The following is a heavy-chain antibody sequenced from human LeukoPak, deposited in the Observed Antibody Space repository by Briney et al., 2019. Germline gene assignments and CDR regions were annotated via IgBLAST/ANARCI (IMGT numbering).Heavy chain of an antibody. CDR3: ARVQGHPPNGLDV. Sequence: GESLRLSCAASGFTFSSYWMHWVRQAPGKGLVWVSRINSDGSSTSYADSVKGRFTISRDNAKNTLYLQMNSLRAEDTAVYYCARVQGHPPNGLDVWGQGTMVTVSS. D-gene: IGHD2-8*01. V-gene: IGHV3-74*01. J-gene: IGHJ3*01. CDR1: GFTFSSYW. CDR2: INSDGSST.